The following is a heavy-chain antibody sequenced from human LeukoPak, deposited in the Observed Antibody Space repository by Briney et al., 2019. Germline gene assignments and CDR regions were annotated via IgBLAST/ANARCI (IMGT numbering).Heavy chain of an antibody. CDR2: IYSSGST. Sequence: SETLSLTCTVSGGSISSYYWTWIRQPAGKGLEWIGRIYSSGSTNYNPSLKSRVTMSVDKSQNQFSLKLGSVTAADTAVYYCARARDYYDSSSYPNWFDPWGQGTLVTVSS. CDR1: GGSISSYY. D-gene: IGHD3-22*01. CDR3: ARARDYYDSSSYPNWFDP. J-gene: IGHJ5*02. V-gene: IGHV4-4*07.